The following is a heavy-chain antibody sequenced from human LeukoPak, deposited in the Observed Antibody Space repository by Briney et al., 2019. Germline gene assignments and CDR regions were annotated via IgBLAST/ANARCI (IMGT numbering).Heavy chain of an antibody. CDR3: ARGTEIVVVITDHAFDI. Sequence: GGSLRLSCAASGFTFSSYEMNWVRQAPGKGLEWVSYIRSRGSTIYYADSVKGRFNIYRDNPKNSLYLQMTSLRAEDPAVYYCARGTEIVVVITDHAFDIWGQGTMVTVSS. CDR2: IRSRGSTI. D-gene: IGHD3-22*01. V-gene: IGHV3-48*03. J-gene: IGHJ3*02. CDR1: GFTFSSYE.